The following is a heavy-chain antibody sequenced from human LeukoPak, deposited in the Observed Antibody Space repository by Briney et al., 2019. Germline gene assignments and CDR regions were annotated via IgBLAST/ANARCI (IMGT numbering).Heavy chain of an antibody. Sequence: VASVKVSCKASNYTFISYGISWVRQAPGQGLEWMGWISSYNGNTNYGQKFQGRVSMTTDTSTNTAYMELKSLRSDDTAVYYCARDRTAAAVLDYWGQGTLVTVSS. J-gene: IGHJ4*02. V-gene: IGHV1-18*01. CDR1: NYTFISYG. D-gene: IGHD6-13*01. CDR3: ARDRTAAAVLDY. CDR2: ISSYNGNT.